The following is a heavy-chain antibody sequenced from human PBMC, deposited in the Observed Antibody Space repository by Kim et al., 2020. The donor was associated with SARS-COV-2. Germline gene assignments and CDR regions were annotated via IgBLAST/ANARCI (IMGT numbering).Heavy chain of an antibody. CDR1: GYTFTSYG. V-gene: IGHV1-18*01. J-gene: IGHJ5*02. CDR3: ARRRGRGYWSGGSCVRDNWFDP. Sequence: ASVKVSCKASGYTFTSYGISWVRQAPGQGLEGMGWISAYNGNTNYAQKLQGRVTMTTDTSTSTDYMELRSLRSDDTAVYYCARRRGRGYWSGGSCVRDNWFDPWGQGTLVTVSS. CDR2: ISAYNGNT. D-gene: IGHD2-15*01.